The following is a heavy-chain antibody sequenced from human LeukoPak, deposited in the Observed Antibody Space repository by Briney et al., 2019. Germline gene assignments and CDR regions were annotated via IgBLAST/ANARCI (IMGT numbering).Heavy chain of an antibody. D-gene: IGHD2-8*01. CDR3: ARGGLMVYAVRVQNDVFDI. CDR1: GGSFSGYY. Sequence: SETLSLTCAVYGGSFSGYYWSWIRQPPGKGLEWIGEINHSGSTNYNPSLKSRVTISVDTSKNQFSLKLSSVTAADTAVYYCARGGLMVYAVRVQNDVFDIWGQGTMVTVSS. CDR2: INHSGST. J-gene: IGHJ3*02. V-gene: IGHV4-34*01.